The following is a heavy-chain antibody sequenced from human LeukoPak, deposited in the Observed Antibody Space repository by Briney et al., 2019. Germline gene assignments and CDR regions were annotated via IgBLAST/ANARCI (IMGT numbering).Heavy chain of an antibody. V-gene: IGHV3-7*04. D-gene: IGHD1-1*01. Sequence: HPGGSLRLSCAASGFPFSSYWMAWVRQAPGKGLEWVATITLDGSDSYYVDSVKGRFTVSRDNAKNSLYLQMNSLRAEDTAVFCCTTENWYVFENWGQGSLVTVSS. CDR2: ITLDGSDS. CDR3: TTENWYVFEN. CDR1: GFPFSSYW. J-gene: IGHJ4*02.